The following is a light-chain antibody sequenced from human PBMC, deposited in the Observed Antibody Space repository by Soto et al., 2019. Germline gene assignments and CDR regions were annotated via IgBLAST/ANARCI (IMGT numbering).Light chain of an antibody. CDR2: AAS. CDR1: QSISDY. Sequence: MTQSPATLSASVGDRVTLSCRASQSISDYLNWYQHKAGKAPKLLIYAASSLQSGVPSRFIGSGSGTDFTLTISSLQPEDFATYYCQQTHTPPRTFGQGTKVEIK. CDR3: QQTHTPPRT. J-gene: IGKJ1*01. V-gene: IGKV1-39*01.